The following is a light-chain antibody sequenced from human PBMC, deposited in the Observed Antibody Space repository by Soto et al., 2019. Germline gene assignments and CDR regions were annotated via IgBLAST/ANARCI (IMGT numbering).Light chain of an antibody. CDR3: HQYYSDAWT. Sequence: DIQMTQSPSTLSASVVARVTINCRASQSSSTRLAWYKQKPGKAPKLLIDEASSLESGVPSRFIGSRSCTEFALHCRCLQPHDFATYYGHQYYSDAWTFGQGTKVEIK. CDR1: QSSSTR. V-gene: IGKV1-5*03. CDR2: EAS. J-gene: IGKJ1*01.